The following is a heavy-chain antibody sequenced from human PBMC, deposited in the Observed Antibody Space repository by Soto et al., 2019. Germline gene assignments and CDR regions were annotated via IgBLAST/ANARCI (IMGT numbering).Heavy chain of an antibody. D-gene: IGHD2-8*01. CDR2: ISHRGST. CDR1: GGSISSGGYS. CDR3: ARGHDANND. V-gene: IGHV4-30-2*01. J-gene: IGHJ4*02. Sequence: QVQLQESGSGLVKPSQTLSLTCAVSGGSISSGGYSWSWIRQPPGKGLEWIGYISHRGSTYYNPSLKSRVTISMETSKNQSSLTLNSVTAADTAVYYCARGHDANNDWGQGTLVTVSS.